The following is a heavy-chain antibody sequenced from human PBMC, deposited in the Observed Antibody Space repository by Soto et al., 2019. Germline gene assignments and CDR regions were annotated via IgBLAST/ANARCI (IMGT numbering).Heavy chain of an antibody. Sequence: QVQLVQSGTEVKKPGASVKVSCKASGYSFTQYVIHWVRQAPGQRLEWMGWIGGGDGKTYYSQNFQGTLTITRDTSASTAYMELSSLISEDTAMYYCVRDYASDSGVHLDFWGQGTLVTVSS. J-gene: IGHJ4*02. CDR1: GYSFTQYV. CDR2: IGGGDGKT. V-gene: IGHV1-3*01. D-gene: IGHD3-22*01. CDR3: VRDYASDSGVHLDF.